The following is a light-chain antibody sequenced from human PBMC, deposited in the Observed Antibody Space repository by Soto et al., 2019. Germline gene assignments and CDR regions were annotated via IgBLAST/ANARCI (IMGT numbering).Light chain of an antibody. CDR3: QQYNSWPLT. Sequence: EIVLTQSPATLSLSPGERATLSCRASQSVSSGYLAWYQQRPGQAPRLLIYGASTRATGIPDRFSGSGSGTEFTLTISSLQSEDFAVYYCQQYNSWPLTFGGGTKV. J-gene: IGKJ4*01. V-gene: IGKV3D-15*01. CDR1: QSVSSGY. CDR2: GAS.